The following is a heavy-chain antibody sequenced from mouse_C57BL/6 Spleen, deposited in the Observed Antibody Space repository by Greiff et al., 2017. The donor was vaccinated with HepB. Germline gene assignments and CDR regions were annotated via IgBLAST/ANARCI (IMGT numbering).Heavy chain of an antibody. CDR1: GYSITSGYY. CDR2: ISYDGSN. CDR3: AGYYGSSWFAY. D-gene: IGHD1-1*01. V-gene: IGHV3-6*01. J-gene: IGHJ3*01. Sequence: EVKLQESGPGLVKPSQSLSLTCSVTGYSITSGYYWNWIRQFPGNKLEWMGYISYDGSNNYNPSLKNRISITRDTSKNKFFLKMNSVTTEDTATYYCAGYYGSSWFAYWGQGTLVTVSA.